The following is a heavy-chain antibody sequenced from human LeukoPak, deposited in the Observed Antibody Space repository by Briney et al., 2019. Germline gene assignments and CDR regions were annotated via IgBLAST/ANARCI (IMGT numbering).Heavy chain of an antibody. J-gene: IGHJ4*02. CDR3: SSKALSIY. Sequence: PSETLSLTCTVSGVSISSYYWSWIRQPPGKGLEWIGYIYHSGSTNHNPSLKSRVTMSIDTSKSQFSLKLDSVTAADTAVYYCSSKALSIYWGQGTLVTVSA. CDR1: GVSISSYY. V-gene: IGHV4-59*08. CDR2: IYHSGST.